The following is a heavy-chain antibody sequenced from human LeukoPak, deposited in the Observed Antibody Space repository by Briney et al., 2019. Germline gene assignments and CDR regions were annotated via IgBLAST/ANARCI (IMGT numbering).Heavy chain of an antibody. D-gene: IGHD6-19*01. CDR2: MNPNSGNT. V-gene: IGHV1-8*01. Sequence: GASVKVSCKASGYTFTSYDSNWVRQATGQGLEWMGWMNPNSGNTGYAQKFQGRVTMTRNTSISTAYMELSSLRSEDTAVYYCAIPTHSSGWYQEDWGQGTLVTVSS. CDR3: AIPTHSSGWYQED. J-gene: IGHJ4*02. CDR1: GYTFTSYD.